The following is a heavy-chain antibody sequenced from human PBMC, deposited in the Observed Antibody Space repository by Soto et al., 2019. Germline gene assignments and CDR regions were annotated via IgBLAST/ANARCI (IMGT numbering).Heavy chain of an antibody. V-gene: IGHV1-18*01. J-gene: IGHJ4*02. D-gene: IGHD3-16*01. Sequence: QVQLVQSGAEVKKPGASVKVSCKASGYTFTNFGISWVRQAPGQGLEWMGWISAYNGNTNYAQKYKGRVTMNTDTSTSTAYMEVRRLRFDDTAVYYSARGGTPIDYWGQGTLVTVSS. CDR2: ISAYNGNT. CDR1: GYTFTNFG. CDR3: ARGGTPIDY.